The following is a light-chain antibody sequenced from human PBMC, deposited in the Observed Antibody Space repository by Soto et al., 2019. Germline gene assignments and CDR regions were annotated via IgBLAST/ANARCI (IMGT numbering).Light chain of an antibody. CDR1: QTVGASQ. V-gene: IGKV3-20*01. CDR3: HQYSNPPHT. CDR2: GVS. J-gene: IGKJ2*01. Sequence: ETVLTQSPGTLSLSPGEGATLSCRASQTVGASQLAWYQQKPGQSPRLLIYGVSNRATDIPDRFGGSGYGTDFTLTISRLEPEDFAVYYCHQYSNPPHTFGQGTQLEIK.